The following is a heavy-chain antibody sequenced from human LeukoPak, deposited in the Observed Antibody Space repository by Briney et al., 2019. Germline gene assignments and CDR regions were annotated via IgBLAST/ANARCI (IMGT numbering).Heavy chain of an antibody. J-gene: IGHJ4*02. V-gene: IGHV1-18*01. Sequence: YNGNTNYAQKLQGRVTMTTDTSTSTAYMELRSLRSDDTAVYYCARVRYDYVWGSYFAFDYWGQGTLVTVSS. CDR2: YNGNT. D-gene: IGHD3-16*01. CDR3: ARVRYDYVWGSYFAFDY.